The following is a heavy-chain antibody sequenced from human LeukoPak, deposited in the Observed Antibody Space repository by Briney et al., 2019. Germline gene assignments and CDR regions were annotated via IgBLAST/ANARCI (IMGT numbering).Heavy chain of an antibody. CDR2: IRYDGSNK. CDR1: GFTFSSYG. Sequence: GGSLRLSCAASGFTFSSYGMHWVHQAPGKGLEWVAFIRYDGSNKYYADSVKGRFTISRDNSKNTLYLQMNSLRAEDTAVYYCAKDPGEYCSSTSCSKQNWFDPWGQGTLVTVSS. V-gene: IGHV3-30*02. J-gene: IGHJ5*02. CDR3: AKDPGEYCSSTSCSKQNWFDP. D-gene: IGHD2-2*01.